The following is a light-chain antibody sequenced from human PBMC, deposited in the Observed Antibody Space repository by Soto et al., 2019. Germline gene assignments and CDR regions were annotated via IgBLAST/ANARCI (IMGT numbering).Light chain of an antibody. Sequence: EIVLTQSPGTLSLSPGERATLSCRASQSVTSTYLAWYQQKPGQAPRLLIYGESSKATGVPNRFSDSGSGADFTLTISRLEPEDFAVYYCQHYGSSLWTFGQGTKVDIK. CDR2: GES. CDR1: QSVTSTY. V-gene: IGKV3-20*01. CDR3: QHYGSSLWT. J-gene: IGKJ1*01.